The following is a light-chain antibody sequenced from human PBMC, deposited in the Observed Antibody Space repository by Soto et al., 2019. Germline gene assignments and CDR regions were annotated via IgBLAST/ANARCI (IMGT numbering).Light chain of an antibody. CDR1: QGISSA. CDR3: QQFNSYLFT. CDR2: DAS. Sequence: AIQLTQSPSSLSASVGDRVTITCRASQGISSALAWYQQKPGKAPKLLIYDASSLESGVPSRFSGGGSGTDFTLTISSLQPEDFAPYYCQQFNSYLFTFGPGTKVDIK. V-gene: IGKV1-13*02. J-gene: IGKJ3*01.